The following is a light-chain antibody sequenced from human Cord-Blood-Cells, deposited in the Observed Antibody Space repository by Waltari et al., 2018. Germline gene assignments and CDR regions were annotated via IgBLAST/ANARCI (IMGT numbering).Light chain of an antibody. CDR3: MQALQTPYT. V-gene: IGKV2-28*01. CDR2: LGS. J-gene: IGKJ2*01. Sequence: EIVMTKSPLSLPVTPGEPASISCRSSQSLLHSNGYNYLDWYLQKPGQSPQLLIYLGSNRASGVPDRFSGSGSGTDFTLKISRVEAEDVGVYYCMQALQTPYTFGQGTKLEIK. CDR1: QSLLHSNGYNY.